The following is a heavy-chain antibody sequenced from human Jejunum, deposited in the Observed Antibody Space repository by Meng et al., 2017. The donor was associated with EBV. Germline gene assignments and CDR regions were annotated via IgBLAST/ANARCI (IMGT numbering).Heavy chain of an antibody. Sequence: GQLQKWGAGHLTPSDTLSLTCAVYRWSFSGYYWSWIRQHPGKGLEWIGEINHSGSTNYNPSLRSRVTISVETSKNQFSLRLNSVTAADTAVYYCARVAFSYTTRSLDSWGQGTLVTVSS. CDR3: ARVAFSYTTRSLDS. CDR2: INHSGST. D-gene: IGHD3-16*02. CDR1: RWSFSGYY. J-gene: IGHJ4*02. V-gene: IGHV4-34*02.